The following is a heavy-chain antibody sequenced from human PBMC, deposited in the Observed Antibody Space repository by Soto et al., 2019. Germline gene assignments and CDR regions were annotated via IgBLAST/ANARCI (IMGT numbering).Heavy chain of an antibody. D-gene: IGHD3-10*01. CDR3: ARQSEYYYASGRAAPLYGMDV. CDR1: GGSFSGYY. CDR2: VYYSGST. V-gene: IGHV4-34*01. J-gene: IGHJ6*02. Sequence: SETLSLTCAVYGGSFSGYYWGWIRQAPGKGLEWIGNVYYSGSTYSNPSLKSRVTISADTSKNQFSLKLSSVTAADTAVYYCARQSEYYYASGRAAPLYGMDVWGQGTTVTVSS.